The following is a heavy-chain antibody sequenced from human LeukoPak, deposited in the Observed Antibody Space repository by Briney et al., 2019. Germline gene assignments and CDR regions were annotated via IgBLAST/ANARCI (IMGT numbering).Heavy chain of an antibody. CDR2: TYHSGST. V-gene: IGHV4-30-2*01. CDR1: GGSISSGGYS. Sequence: SEALSLTCAVSGGSISSGGYSWSWIRQPPGKGLEWIGYTYHSGSTYYNPSLKSRVTISVDRSKNQFSLKLSSVTAADTAVYYCARVNAYYYDSSGYSTYYFDYWGQRTLVTVSS. D-gene: IGHD3-22*01. J-gene: IGHJ4*02. CDR3: ARVNAYYYDSSGYSTYYFDY.